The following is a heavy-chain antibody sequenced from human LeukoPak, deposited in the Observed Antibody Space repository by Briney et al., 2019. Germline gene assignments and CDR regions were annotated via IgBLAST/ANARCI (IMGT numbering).Heavy chain of an antibody. CDR3: ATSGSYRIYFFDY. V-gene: IGHV4-39*07. J-gene: IGHJ4*02. Sequence: SETLSLTCTVSGGSISSSSYYWGWIRQPPGKGLEWIGSIYYSGSTYYTPSLKSRVTISVDTSKNQFSLKLSSVTAADSAVYYRATSGSYRIYFFDYWGQGTLVTVSS. CDR1: GGSISSSSYY. CDR2: IYYSGST. D-gene: IGHD1-26*01.